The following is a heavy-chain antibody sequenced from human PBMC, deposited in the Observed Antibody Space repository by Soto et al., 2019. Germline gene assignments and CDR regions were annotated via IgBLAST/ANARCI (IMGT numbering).Heavy chain of an antibody. CDR3: AREQPGIAAAGGFDY. CDR2: IYYSGST. V-gene: IGHV4-59*01. CDR1: GGSISSYY. J-gene: IGHJ4*02. Sequence: SETLSLTCTVSGGSISSYYWSWIRQPPGKGLEWIGYIYYSGSTNYNPSLKSRVTISVDTSKNQFSLKLSSVTAADTAVYYCAREQPGIAAAGGFDYWGQGTLVTVSS. D-gene: IGHD6-13*01.